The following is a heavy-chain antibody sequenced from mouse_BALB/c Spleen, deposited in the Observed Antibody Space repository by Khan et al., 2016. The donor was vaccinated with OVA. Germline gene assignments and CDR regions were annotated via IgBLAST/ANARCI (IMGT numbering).Heavy chain of an antibody. CDR2: IDPFSGGT. Sequence: MQLEESGPELMKPGASVTISCRASGYSFTTYYIHWMMQSHGKSLEWIVYIDPFSGGTTYNQTFKGKATLTVDKSSSTAYIHLSNLTSEDSAVYDCTRHGYVAWFTYWGQWTLVT. V-gene: IGHV1S135*01. CDR3: TRHGYVAWFTY. J-gene: IGHJ3*01. D-gene: IGHD2-2*01. CDR1: GYSFTTYY.